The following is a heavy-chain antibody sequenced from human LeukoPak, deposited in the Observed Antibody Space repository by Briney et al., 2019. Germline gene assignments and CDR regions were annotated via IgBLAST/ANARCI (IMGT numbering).Heavy chain of an antibody. D-gene: IGHD4-17*01. CDR2: ISAGGGVT. V-gene: IGHV3-23*01. Sequence: GGSLRLSCAVSGFTFSNYAMVWVRQAPGKGLDWVSSISAGGGVTSNADSVKGRFTISRDNSKNTLYLQMNSLRAEDTAMYYCAKAARTTVTYSFNSWGQGTLVTVSS. CDR3: AKAARTTVTYSFNS. J-gene: IGHJ4*02. CDR1: GFTFSNYA.